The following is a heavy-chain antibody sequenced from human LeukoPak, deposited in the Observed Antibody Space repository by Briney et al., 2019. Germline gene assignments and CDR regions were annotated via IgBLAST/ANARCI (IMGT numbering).Heavy chain of an antibody. CDR3: ARGPDYYSSSWYWYFDL. V-gene: IGHV4-30-4*01. D-gene: IGHD6-13*01. CDR2: IYYSGST. Sequence: PSQTLSLTCTVSGGSISSGDYYWSWIRQPPGKGLEWIGYIYYSGSTYYNPSLKSRVTISVDTSKNQFSLKLSSVTAADTAVYYCARGPDYYSSSWYWYFDLWGRGTLVTVSS. CDR1: GGSISSGDYY. J-gene: IGHJ2*01.